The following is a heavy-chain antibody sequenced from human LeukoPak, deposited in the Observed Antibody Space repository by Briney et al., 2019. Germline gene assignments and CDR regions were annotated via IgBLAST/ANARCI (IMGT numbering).Heavy chain of an antibody. J-gene: IGHJ4*02. CDR2: ISYDGSNK. V-gene: IGHV3-30-3*01. CDR1: GFTFSSYA. D-gene: IGHD1-1*01. Sequence: GGSLRLSCAASGFTFSSYAMHWVRQAPGKGLEWVAVISYDGSNKYYADSAKGRFTISRDNSKNTLYLQMNSLRAEDTAVYYCAREKAVQLKFSLDYWGQGTLVTVSS. CDR3: AREKAVQLKFSLDY.